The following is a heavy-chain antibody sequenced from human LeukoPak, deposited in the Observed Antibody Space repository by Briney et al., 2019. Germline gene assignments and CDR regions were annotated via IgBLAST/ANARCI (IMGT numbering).Heavy chain of an antibody. CDR3: ARAAEYYDFWSGYYGHYYGMDV. D-gene: IGHD3-3*01. CDR1: GGSFSGYY. Sequence: PSETLSLTCAVYGGSFSGYYWSWIRQPPGKGLEWIGEINHSGSTNYNPSLKSRVTISVDTSKNQFSLKLSSVTAADTAVYYCARAAEYYDFWSGYYGHYYGMDVWGQGTTVTVSS. J-gene: IGHJ6*02. V-gene: IGHV4-34*01. CDR2: INHSGST.